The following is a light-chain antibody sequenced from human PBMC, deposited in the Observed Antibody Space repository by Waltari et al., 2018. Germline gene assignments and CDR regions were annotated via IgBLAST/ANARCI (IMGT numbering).Light chain of an antibody. Sequence: AIQMTQSPSSLSASVGDRVTITCRASQGIRDDLGWYQQKPGKAPKLRIYAASSLQSGVPSRFSGSGSGTDFTLTISSLQPEDFATYYCLQDYNDPWTFGQGTKVEIK. CDR2: AAS. CDR3: LQDYNDPWT. CDR1: QGIRDD. J-gene: IGKJ1*01. V-gene: IGKV1-6*01.